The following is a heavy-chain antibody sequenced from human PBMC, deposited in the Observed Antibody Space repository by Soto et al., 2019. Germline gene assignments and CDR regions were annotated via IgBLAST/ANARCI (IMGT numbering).Heavy chain of an antibody. CDR2: INPSGGST. Sequence: ASVKVSCKASGYTFTSYYMHWVRQAPGQGLEWMGIINPSGGSTSYAQKFQGRVTMTRDTSTRTVYMELSSLRSEDTAVYYCARSTMSSFGVVIIMSGYFDYWGQGTLVTVSS. CDR3: ARSTMSSFGVVIIMSGYFDY. CDR1: GYTFTSYY. V-gene: IGHV1-46*01. J-gene: IGHJ4*02. D-gene: IGHD3-3*01.